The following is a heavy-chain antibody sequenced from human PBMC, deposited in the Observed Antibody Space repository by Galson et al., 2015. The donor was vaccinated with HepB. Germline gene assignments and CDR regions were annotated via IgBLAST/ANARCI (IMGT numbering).Heavy chain of an antibody. J-gene: IGHJ4*02. CDR3: AKSGVVVVAEATFIDY. Sequence: SLRLSCAASGFTFSSYGMHWVRQAPGKGLEWVAFIRYDGSNKYYADSVKGRFTISRDNSKNTLYLQMNSLRAEDTAVYYCAKSGVVVVAEATFIDYWGQGTLVTVSS. D-gene: IGHD2-15*01. CDR1: GFTFSSYG. V-gene: IGHV3-30*02. CDR2: IRYDGSNK.